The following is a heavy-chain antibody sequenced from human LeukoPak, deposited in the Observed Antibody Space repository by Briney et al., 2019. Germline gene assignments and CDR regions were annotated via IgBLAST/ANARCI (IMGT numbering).Heavy chain of an antibody. CDR2: ISAYNGNT. D-gene: IGHD6-13*01. CDR1: GYTFTSYG. Sequence: ASVKDSCKASGYTFTSYGISWVRQAPGQGLEWMGWISAYNGNTNYAQKLQGRVTMTTDTSTSTAYMELRSLRSDDTAVYYCARGSSSSWSSSFDYWGQGTLVTVSS. CDR3: ARGSSSSWSSSFDY. V-gene: IGHV1-18*01. J-gene: IGHJ4*02.